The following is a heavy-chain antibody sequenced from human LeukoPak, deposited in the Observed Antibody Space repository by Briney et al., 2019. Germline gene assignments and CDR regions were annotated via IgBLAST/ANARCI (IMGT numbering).Heavy chain of an antibody. Sequence: GSSVKVSCKASGGTFSSYAISWVRQAPGQGLEWMGGIIPIFGTANYAQKFQGRVTMTEDTSTDTAYMELSSLRSEDTAVYYCARSSVGYSYGQGGALDYWGQGTLVTVSS. V-gene: IGHV1-69*06. CDR2: IIPIFGTA. CDR1: GGTFSSYA. D-gene: IGHD5-18*01. J-gene: IGHJ4*02. CDR3: ARSSVGYSYGQGGALDY.